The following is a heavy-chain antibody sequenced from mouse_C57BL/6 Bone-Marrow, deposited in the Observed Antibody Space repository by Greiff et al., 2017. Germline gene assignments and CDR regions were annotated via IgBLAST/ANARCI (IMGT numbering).Heavy chain of an antibody. V-gene: IGHV5-6*01. Sequence: EVQLVESGGDLVKPGGSLKLSCAASGFTFSSYGMSWVRQTPDKRLEWVATISSGGSYTYYPDSVKGRFTISRDNAKNTLYLQMSSLKSEVTALYYCARHGCYYVYYFYYWGQGTTLTVSS. D-gene: IGHD1-1*01. CDR1: GFTFSSYG. J-gene: IGHJ2*01. CDR2: ISSGGSYT. CDR3: ARHGCYYVYYFYY.